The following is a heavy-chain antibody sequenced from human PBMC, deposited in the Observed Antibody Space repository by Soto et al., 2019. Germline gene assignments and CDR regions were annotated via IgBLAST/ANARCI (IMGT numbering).Heavy chain of an antibody. D-gene: IGHD3-10*01. CDR2: INHSGST. CDR1: GGSFSGYY. CDR3: ARVSGIYYYGMDV. V-gene: IGHV4-34*01. J-gene: IGHJ6*02. Sequence: QVQLQQWGAGLLKPSETLSLTCAVYGGSFSGYYWNWIRQPPGKGLEWIGEINHSGSTNYNPSLKSRVNISVDTSKNQFSLKLSSVTAADTAVYYCARVSGIYYYGMDVWGQGTTVTVSS.